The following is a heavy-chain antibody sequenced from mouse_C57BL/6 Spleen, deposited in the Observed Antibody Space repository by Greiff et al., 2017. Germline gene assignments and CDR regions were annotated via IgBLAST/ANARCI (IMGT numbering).Heavy chain of an antibody. CDR1: GYTFTSYW. CDR3: AREDGNYGFYYFDY. V-gene: IGHV1-64*01. Sequence: QVQLQQPGAELVKPGASVKLSCKASGYTFTSYWMHWVKQRPGQGLEWIGMIHPNSGSTNYNEKFKSKATLTVDKSSSTAYMQLSSLTSEDSAVYYCAREDGNYGFYYFDYWGQGTTLTVSS. J-gene: IGHJ2*01. CDR2: IHPNSGST. D-gene: IGHD2-1*01.